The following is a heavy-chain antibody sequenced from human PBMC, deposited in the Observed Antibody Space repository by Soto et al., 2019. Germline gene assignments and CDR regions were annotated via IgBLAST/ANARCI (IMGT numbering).Heavy chain of an antibody. D-gene: IGHD1-26*01. V-gene: IGHV4-59*01. J-gene: IGHJ3*02. CDR2: IYYSGST. CDR1: GGSISSYY. Sequence: SETLSLTCTVSGGSISSYYWSWIRQPPGKGLEWIGYIYYSGSTNYNPSLKSRVTISVDTSKNQFSLKLSSVTAADTAVYYCARVWESAFDIWGQGTMVTVSS. CDR3: ARVWESAFDI.